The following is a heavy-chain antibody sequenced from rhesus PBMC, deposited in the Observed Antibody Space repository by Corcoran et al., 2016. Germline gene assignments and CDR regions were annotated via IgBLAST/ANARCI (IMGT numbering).Heavy chain of an antibody. CDR3: ARSLYGSNFYYGLDS. V-gene: IGHV1-111*02. J-gene: IGHJ6*01. Sequence: EVQLVQSGAEGKKPGASVKIACKAYGYTCTDNYLTRGRQAPGKGLEWMGRVDPEDGEADYAQKFQDRVTITADMSTDTAYLELSSLRSEDTAVYYCARSLYGSNFYYGLDSWGQGVVVTVSS. D-gene: IGHD4-29*01. CDR2: VDPEDGEA. CDR1: GYTCTDNY.